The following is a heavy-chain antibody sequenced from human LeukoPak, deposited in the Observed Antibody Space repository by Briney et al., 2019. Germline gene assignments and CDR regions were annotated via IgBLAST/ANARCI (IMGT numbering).Heavy chain of an antibody. CDR2: IYYSGST. V-gene: IGHV4-59*01. CDR3: ARGIGVSRFDP. CDR1: GGSISSYY. Sequence: PSETLSLTCTVSGGSISSYYWSWIRQPPGKGLEWIGYIYYSGSTNYNPSLKSRVTISVDTSKNQFSLKLSSVTAADTAVYYCARGIGVSRFDPWGQGTLVTVSS. J-gene: IGHJ5*02. D-gene: IGHD2-8*01.